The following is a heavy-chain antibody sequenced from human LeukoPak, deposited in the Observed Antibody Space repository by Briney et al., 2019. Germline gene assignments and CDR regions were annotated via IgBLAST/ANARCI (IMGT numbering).Heavy chain of an antibody. CDR1: GGSFSGYY. CDR3: ARDLYDSSGNDAFDI. J-gene: IGHJ3*02. V-gene: IGHV4-34*01. D-gene: IGHD3-22*01. CDR2: INHSGST. Sequence: SETLSLTCAVYGGSFSGYYWSWIRQPPGKGLEWIGEINHSGSTNYNPSLKSRVTISVDTSKNQFSLKLSSVTAADTAVYYCARDLYDSSGNDAFDIWGQGTMVTVSS.